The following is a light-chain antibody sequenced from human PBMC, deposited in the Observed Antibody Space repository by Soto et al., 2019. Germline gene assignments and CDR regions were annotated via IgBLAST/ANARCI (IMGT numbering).Light chain of an antibody. CDR3: QQYNNWPPWT. CDR1: QSVSSN. CDR2: GAS. Sequence: EIVMTQSPANLSVSPGERATLSCSASQSVSSNLAWYQQKPGQAPRLLIYGASARATGIPARFSGSGSGTEFTLTISSLQSEDFAVYYCQQYNNWPPWTFGQGTKVEIK. J-gene: IGKJ1*01. V-gene: IGKV3-15*01.